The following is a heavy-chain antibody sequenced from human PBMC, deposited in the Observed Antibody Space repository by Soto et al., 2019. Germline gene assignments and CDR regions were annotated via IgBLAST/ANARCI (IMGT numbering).Heavy chain of an antibody. CDR2: VYHNENT. Sequence: QLHLQESGPGLVRPSETLSLTCTVSGGSINDFAYYWGWIRDPPGKGLEWIGTVYHNENTYYNPSLKSRVTISVDTAKNQFSLNLRSVTAADTAIYFCARRERYYGSPGWFDPWGQGALVTVSS. D-gene: IGHD3-16*01. CDR3: ARRERYYGSPGWFDP. J-gene: IGHJ5*02. CDR1: GGSINDFAYY. V-gene: IGHV4-39*01.